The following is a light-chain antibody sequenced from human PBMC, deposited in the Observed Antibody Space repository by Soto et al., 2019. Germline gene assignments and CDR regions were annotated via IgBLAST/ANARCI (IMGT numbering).Light chain of an antibody. J-gene: IGKJ4*01. CDR2: DVS. CDR3: QQVNVYPST. Sequence: EIVMTQSPATLSVSPGERATLSCRASQSVSSNFAWYQQRPAQAPRLLIYDVSTRATGVPTRFSGSGSGTEFTLTISSLQSEDFATYYCQQVNVYPSTFGGGTKVEIK. CDR1: QSVSSN. V-gene: IGKV3D-15*01.